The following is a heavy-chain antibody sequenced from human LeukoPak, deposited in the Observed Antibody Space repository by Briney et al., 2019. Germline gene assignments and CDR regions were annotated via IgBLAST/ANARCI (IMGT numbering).Heavy chain of an antibody. CDR1: GYTFTGYY. V-gene: IGHV1-2*02. CDR3: GSGSYFDAFDI. CDR2: SNPNSGGT. J-gene: IGHJ3*02. Sequence: ASVKGSCKASGYTFTGYYMHGVRQAPGQGLEWMGGSNPNSGGTNYAQKFQGRVTKTRETSISTAYMELSRLRSDETAVYYCGSGSYFDAFDIWGQGTMVTVSS. D-gene: IGHD1-26*01.